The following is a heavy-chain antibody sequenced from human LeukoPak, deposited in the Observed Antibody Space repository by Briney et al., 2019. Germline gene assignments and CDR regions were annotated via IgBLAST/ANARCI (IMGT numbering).Heavy chain of an antibody. CDR1: GFTFSSYA. Sequence: GGSLTLSCAVSGFTFSSYAMSWVRQAPGKGLEWVSAISGSGGSTYYADSVKGRFTISRDNSKNTLYLQMNSLRAEDTAVYYCAKHLGYCSSTSSCNYYYYYMDVWGKGTTVTVSS. J-gene: IGHJ6*03. CDR2: ISGSGGST. V-gene: IGHV3-23*01. D-gene: IGHD2-2*01. CDR3: AKHLGYCSSTSSCNYYYYYMDV.